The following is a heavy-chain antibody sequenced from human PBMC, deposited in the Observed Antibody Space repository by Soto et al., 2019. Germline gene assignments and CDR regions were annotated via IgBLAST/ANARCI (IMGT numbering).Heavy chain of an antibody. CDR1: GDSVSSTSAA. D-gene: IGHD6-19*01. CDR3: ARGSYYSGWV. J-gene: IGHJ4*02. V-gene: IGHV6-1*01. CDR2: TYYRSKWYS. Sequence: TLSLPCAISGDSVSSTSAAGIWSMQSPSRGLEWLGRTYYRSKWYSDYAVSVKSRITINPDTSKNQFSLQLNSVTPEDTAVYYCARGSYYSGWVWGQGTLVTVSS.